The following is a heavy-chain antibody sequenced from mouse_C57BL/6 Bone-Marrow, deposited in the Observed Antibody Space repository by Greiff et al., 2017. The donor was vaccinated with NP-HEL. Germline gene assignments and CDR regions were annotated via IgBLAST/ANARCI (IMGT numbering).Heavy chain of an antibody. D-gene: IGHD1-1*01. Sequence: VQLQQSGAELVRPGASVKLSCTVSGFNIKDDYMHLVKQRPEQGLEWIGWIDPENGDTEYASKFQGKATITAGTSSNTAYLQLSSLTSEDTAVYYCTTGGSSPYAMDYWGQGTSVTVSS. V-gene: IGHV14-4*01. J-gene: IGHJ4*01. CDR1: GFNIKDDY. CDR3: TTGGSSPYAMDY. CDR2: IDPENGDT.